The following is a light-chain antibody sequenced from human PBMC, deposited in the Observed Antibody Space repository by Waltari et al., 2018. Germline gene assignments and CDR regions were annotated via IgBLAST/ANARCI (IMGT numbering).Light chain of an antibody. CDR2: KDT. Sequence: SYELTQPPSVSVSPGQTAKIPCPGDALPKQYTYWYQQKPGQAPLLVIYKDTERPSGIPERFSGSSSGTTVTLTISGVQAEDEADYYCLSAYSGGSQGVFGGGTKLTVL. V-gene: IGLV3-25*03. J-gene: IGLJ2*01. CDR3: LSAYSGGSQGV. CDR1: ALPKQY.